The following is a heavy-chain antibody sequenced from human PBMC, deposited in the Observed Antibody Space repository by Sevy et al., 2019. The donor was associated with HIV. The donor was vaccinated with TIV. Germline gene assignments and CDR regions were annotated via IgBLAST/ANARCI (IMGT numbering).Heavy chain of an antibody. CDR3: VRAIQQAGAS. CDR2: INEDGSVK. CDR1: GFTLNTYW. Sequence: GGSLRLSCAASGFTLNTYWINWVRQAPGKGLEWVANINEDGSVKYYVDYVKGRFTVSRDNAKNSAYLEMNNLRAEDTALYYCVRAIQQAGASWGQGTLVTVSS. V-gene: IGHV3-7*01. D-gene: IGHD1-26*01. J-gene: IGHJ5*02.